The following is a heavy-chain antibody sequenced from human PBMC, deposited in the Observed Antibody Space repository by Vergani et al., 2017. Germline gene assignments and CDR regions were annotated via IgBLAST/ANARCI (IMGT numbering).Heavy chain of an antibody. CDR1: GFTFSSYS. V-gene: IGHV3-48*01. J-gene: IGHJ5*02. D-gene: IGHD4-17*01. Sequence: EVQLVESGGGLVQPGGSLRLSCAASGFTFSSYSMNWVRQAPGKGLEWVSYISSSSSTIYYADSVKGRFTISRDNAKNSLYLQMNSLRAEDTAVYYCAXPMTTVTTWYWFDPWDQGTLVTVSS. CDR3: AXPMTTVTTWYWFDP. CDR2: ISSSSSTI.